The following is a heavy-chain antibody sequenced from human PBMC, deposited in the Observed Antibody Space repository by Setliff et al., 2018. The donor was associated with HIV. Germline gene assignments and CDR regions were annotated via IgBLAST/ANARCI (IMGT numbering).Heavy chain of an antibody. D-gene: IGHD3-3*01. Sequence: PSETLSLTCTVSGGSVSSKSFYWGWIRQPPGKGLEWIGSIRYSGTTHYNPSLKSRVTISVDTSKNQFSLKLSSVTAADTAVYYCARGASMIFGVVIPFSFYYYMDVWGKGGSPSP. V-gene: IGHV4-39*07. CDR1: GGSVSSKSFY. CDR3: ARGASMIFGVVIPFSFYYYMDV. CDR2: IRYSGTT. J-gene: IGHJ6*03.